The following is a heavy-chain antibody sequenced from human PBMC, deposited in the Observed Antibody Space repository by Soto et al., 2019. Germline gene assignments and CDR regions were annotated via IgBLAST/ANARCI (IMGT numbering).Heavy chain of an antibody. CDR1: GGSISRYY. J-gene: IGHJ6*02. Sequence: QLQLQESGPGLVKPSETLSLTCTVSGGSISRYYWSWIRQPPGKGLEWIGYMYNTGSTVYNPSCKSRVTISVDTSKTQFSLKLNSVTAADTAVYYCARDLWGYCGTDCYPLDVWGQGTTVTVSS. CDR3: ARDLWGYCGTDCYPLDV. V-gene: IGHV4-59*01. D-gene: IGHD2-21*02. CDR2: MYNTGST.